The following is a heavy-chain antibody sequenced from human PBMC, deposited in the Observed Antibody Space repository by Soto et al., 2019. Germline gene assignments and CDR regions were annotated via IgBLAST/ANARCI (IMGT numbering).Heavy chain of an antibody. CDR3: AKGLRRLSRTQYYSGFDV. CDR2: ISGSGGNT. V-gene: IGHV3-23*01. CDR1: GFTFSPYA. Sequence: GGSLRLSCAASGFTFSPYAMTWVRQAPGKGLEWVSSISGSGGNTNYADSVKGRFTVSRDNSKKTLSLQMNSLTEEDTAIYYCAKGLRRLSRTQYYSGFDVSGRGTTVTVSS. J-gene: IGHJ6*02. D-gene: IGHD3-16*01.